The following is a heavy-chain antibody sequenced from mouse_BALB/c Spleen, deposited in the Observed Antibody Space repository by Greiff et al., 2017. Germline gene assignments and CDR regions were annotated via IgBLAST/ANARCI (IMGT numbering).Heavy chain of an antibody. CDR1: GFTFSDYY. V-gene: IGHV5-4*02. CDR3: ASSYYGNYEGYAMDY. J-gene: IGHJ4*01. CDR2: ISDGGSYT. D-gene: IGHD2-10*01. Sequence: EVKLMESGGGLVKPGGSLKLSCAASGFTFSDYYMYWVRQTPEKRLEWVATISDGGSYTYYPDSVKGRFTISRDNAKNNLYLQMSSLKSEDTAMYYCASSYYGNYEGYAMDYWGQGTSVTVAS.